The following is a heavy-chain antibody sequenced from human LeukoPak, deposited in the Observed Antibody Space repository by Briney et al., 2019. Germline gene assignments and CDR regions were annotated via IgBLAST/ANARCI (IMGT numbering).Heavy chain of an antibody. J-gene: IGHJ4*02. CDR1: GFTFSSYA. Sequence: AGGSLRLSCAASGFTFSSYAMHWVRQAPGKGLEWVAVISYDGSNKYYADSVKGRFTISRDNSKNTLYLQMNSLRAEDTAVYYCARERSTVAPPHPFDYWGQGTLVTVSS. CDR3: ARERSTVAPPHPFDY. D-gene: IGHD4-23*01. V-gene: IGHV3-30-3*01. CDR2: ISYDGSNK.